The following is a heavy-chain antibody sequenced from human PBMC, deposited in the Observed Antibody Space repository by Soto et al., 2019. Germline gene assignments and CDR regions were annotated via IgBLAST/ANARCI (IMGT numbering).Heavy chain of an antibody. CDR2: IYYSGST. Sequence: SETLSLTCTVSGGSISSSSYYWGWIRQPPGKGLEWIGSIYYSGSTYYNPSLKSRVTISVDTSKSQFSLKLSSVTAADTAVYYCARQDGSSWYGPHYFDYWGQGTLVTVSS. D-gene: IGHD6-13*01. CDR1: GGSISSSSYY. V-gene: IGHV4-39*01. CDR3: ARQDGSSWYGPHYFDY. J-gene: IGHJ4*02.